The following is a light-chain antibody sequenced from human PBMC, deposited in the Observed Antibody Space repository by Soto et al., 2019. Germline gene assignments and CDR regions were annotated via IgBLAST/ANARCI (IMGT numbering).Light chain of an antibody. J-gene: IGKJ1*01. CDR3: QQYGSLPWT. CDR2: GAS. Sequence: EVVLAQSPGTLSLSPGERATLSCRASQSVTSNYLAWYQQKLGQSPRLLIYGASSRATGIPARFSGSGSGTDFTITINRLEPEDFAVYYCQQYGSLPWTFGQGTKVEIK. CDR1: QSVTSNY. V-gene: IGKV3-20*01.